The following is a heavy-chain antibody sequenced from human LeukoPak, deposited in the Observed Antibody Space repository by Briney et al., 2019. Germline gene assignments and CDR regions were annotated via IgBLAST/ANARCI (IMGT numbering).Heavy chain of an antibody. CDR2: ISSSSSTI. CDR3: ARSFEGRAFDI. Sequence: PGGSLRLSCAASGFTFSSYSMNWVRQAPGKGLEWVSYISSSSSTIYYADSVKGRFTISRDNAKNSLYLQMNSLRAEDTAVYYCARSFEGRAFDIWGQGTMVTVSS. D-gene: IGHD3-10*01. CDR1: GFTFSSYS. J-gene: IGHJ3*02. V-gene: IGHV3-48*01.